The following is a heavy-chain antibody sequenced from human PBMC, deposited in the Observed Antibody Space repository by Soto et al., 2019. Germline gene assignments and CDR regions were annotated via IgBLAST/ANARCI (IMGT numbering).Heavy chain of an antibody. CDR1: GYSISSGYY. V-gene: IGHV4-38-2*02. J-gene: IGHJ5*02. D-gene: IGHD6-6*01. CDR3: ARDLIEARPSQALNWFDP. Sequence: PSETVSRTCAVSGYSISSGYYWGWIRQAPGKGLEWIGSIYHSGSTYYNPSLKSRVTISVDTSKNQFSLKLSSVTAADTAVYYCARDLIEARPSQALNWFDPGGKGNLV. CDR2: IYHSGST.